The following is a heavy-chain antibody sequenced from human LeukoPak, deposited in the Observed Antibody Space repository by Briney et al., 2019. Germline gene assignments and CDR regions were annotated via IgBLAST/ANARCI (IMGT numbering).Heavy chain of an antibody. CDR2: IKQDGSEK. Sequence: PGGSLRLSCAASGFTFSSYWMSWVRQAPGKGLEWVANIKQDGSEKYYVDSVKGRFTISRDSAKNSLYLQMNSLRAEDTAVYYCASFSGYEYYYYGMDVWGKGTTVTVSS. V-gene: IGHV3-7*03. J-gene: IGHJ6*04. D-gene: IGHD5-12*01. CDR3: ASFSGYEYYYYGMDV. CDR1: GFTFSSYW.